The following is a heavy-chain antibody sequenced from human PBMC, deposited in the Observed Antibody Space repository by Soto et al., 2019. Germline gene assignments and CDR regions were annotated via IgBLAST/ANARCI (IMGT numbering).Heavy chain of an antibody. CDR1: GFNFRRYW. J-gene: IGHJ4*02. CDR3: ARDPTASYGDSLLFDY. V-gene: IGHV3-7*01. Sequence: EVQLVESGGGLVQPGWSLRLSCAASGFNFRRYWMSWVRQAPGKGLEWVANIKEDGSEQYYVDSVKGRFTIFRDNAKNSLSLQMNSLRAEDTAIYYCARDPTASYGDSLLFDYWGQGTLVIVSS. D-gene: IGHD4-17*01. CDR2: IKEDGSEQ.